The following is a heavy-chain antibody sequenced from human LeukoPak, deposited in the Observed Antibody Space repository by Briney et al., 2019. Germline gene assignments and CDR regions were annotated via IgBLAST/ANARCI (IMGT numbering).Heavy chain of an antibody. J-gene: IGHJ4*02. CDR3: ARLGMIQAYSTEDY. V-gene: IGHV3-53*01. CDR1: GFTVSSNY. D-gene: IGHD6-13*01. Sequence: GGSLRLSRAASGFTVSSNYMSWVRQAPGKGLEWVSLIYSGADTYYADSVKGRFTISRDNSKNTLYLQMNSLRAEDTAVYYCARLGMIQAYSTEDYWGQGTLVTVSS. CDR2: IYSGADT.